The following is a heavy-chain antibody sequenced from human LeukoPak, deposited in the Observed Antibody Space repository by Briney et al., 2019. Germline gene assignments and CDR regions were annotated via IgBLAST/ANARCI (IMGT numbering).Heavy chain of an antibody. CDR3: ARERLRLGYERTNWFDP. CDR1: GYTFTCHY. Sequence: GASVKVSCKASGYTFTCHYMHWVRQASGQGLEWMGWINPNSGGTNYAQKFQGRVTMTRDTSISTVYMELSRLRSDDTAVYYCARERLRLGYERTNWFDPWGQGTLVTVSS. J-gene: IGHJ5*02. V-gene: IGHV1-2*02. CDR2: INPNSGGT. D-gene: IGHD2-15*01.